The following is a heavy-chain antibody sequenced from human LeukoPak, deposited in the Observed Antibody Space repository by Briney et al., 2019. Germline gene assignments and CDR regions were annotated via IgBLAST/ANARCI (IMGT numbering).Heavy chain of an antibody. CDR1: GGTFSSYA. V-gene: IGHV1-69*05. Sequence: ASVKVSCKASGGTFSSYAISWVRQAPGQGLEWMGRIIPIFGTANYAQKFQGRVTITTDESTSTAHMELSSLRSEDTAVYYCARDRTVTTALDYWGQGTLVTVSS. J-gene: IGHJ4*02. CDR3: ARDRTVTTALDY. CDR2: IIPIFGTA. D-gene: IGHD4-17*01.